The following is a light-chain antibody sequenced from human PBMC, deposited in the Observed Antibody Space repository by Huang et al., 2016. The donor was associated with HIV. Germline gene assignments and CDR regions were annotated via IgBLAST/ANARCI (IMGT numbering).Light chain of an antibody. CDR2: QAS. Sequence: DIQMTQSPSTLSAAVGDRVTITCRASQSVTIWLAWFQQKPGKAPKLLIYQASTLESGVQSRFSGSGSGTEFTLTIDSLQPDDVATYYCQQYSRSATFGQGTKLEIK. J-gene: IGKJ2*01. CDR3: QQYSRSAT. V-gene: IGKV1-5*03. CDR1: QSVTIW.